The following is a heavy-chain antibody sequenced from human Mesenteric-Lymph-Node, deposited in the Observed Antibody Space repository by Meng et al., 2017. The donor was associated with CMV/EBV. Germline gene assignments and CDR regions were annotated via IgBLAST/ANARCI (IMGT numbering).Heavy chain of an antibody. CDR2: IYYNGST. J-gene: IGHJ4*02. V-gene: IGHV4-31*03. CDR3: ARDHGDYFDY. Sequence: CTVSAGSSSSGAYYWSWIRQHPAKGLEWIGYIYYNGSTYYNPSLKSRVTISVDTSKNQFSLKLSSVTAADTTVYYCARDHGDYFDYWGQGTLVTVSS. CDR1: AGSSSSGAYY. D-gene: IGHD4-17*01.